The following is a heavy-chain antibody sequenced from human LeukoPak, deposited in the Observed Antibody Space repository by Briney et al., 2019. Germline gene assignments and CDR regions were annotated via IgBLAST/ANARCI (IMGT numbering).Heavy chain of an antibody. Sequence: GGSLRLSCAASGFTFSSYSMNWVRQAPGKGLEWVSSISSSTSYLYYADSVKGRFTISRDNAKNSLYLQMNSLRAEDTAVYYCARATWFGELTPTNYYYYYGMDVWGQGTTVTVSS. J-gene: IGHJ6*02. CDR3: ARATWFGELTPTNYYYYYGMDV. V-gene: IGHV3-21*01. D-gene: IGHD3-10*01. CDR2: ISSSTSYL. CDR1: GFTFSSYS.